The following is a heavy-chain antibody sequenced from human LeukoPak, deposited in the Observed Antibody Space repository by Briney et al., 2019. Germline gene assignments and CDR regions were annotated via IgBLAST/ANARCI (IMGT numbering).Heavy chain of an antibody. CDR3: ARGITMMIVAPGY. V-gene: IGHV3-53*01. CDR1: GFTFSRNY. D-gene: IGHD3-22*01. Sequence: PGGSLRLSCAASGFTFSRNYMTWVRQAPGKGLEWVSVVYSNNSTYYADSVKGRFTISRDSSNNTLYLQMNSLRVEDTAIYYCARGITMMIVAPGYWGQGTLVAVSS. CDR2: VYSNNST. J-gene: IGHJ4*02.